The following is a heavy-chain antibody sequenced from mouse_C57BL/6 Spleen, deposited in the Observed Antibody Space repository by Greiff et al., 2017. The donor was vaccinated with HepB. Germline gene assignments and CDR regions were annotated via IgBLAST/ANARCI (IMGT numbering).Heavy chain of an antibody. D-gene: IGHD2-4*01. CDR1: GYTFTSYW. V-gene: IGHV1-61*01. J-gene: IGHJ2*01. CDR3: ARDGGLRRFDY. Sequence: QVQLQQPGAELVRPGSSVKLSCKASGYTFTSYWMDWVKQRPGQGLEWIGNIYPSDSETHYNQKFKDKATLTVDKSSSTAYMQLSSLTSEDSAVYYCARDGGLRRFDYWGQGTTLTVSS. CDR2: IYPSDSET.